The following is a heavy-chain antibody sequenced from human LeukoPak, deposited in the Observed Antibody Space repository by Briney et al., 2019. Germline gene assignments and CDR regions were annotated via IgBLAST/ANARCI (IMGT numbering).Heavy chain of an antibody. V-gene: IGHV4-34*01. D-gene: IGHD2-21*02. CDR2: INHSGST. CDR1: GGSFSGYY. Sequence: PSETLSLTCAVYGGSFSGYYWSWIRQPPGKGLEWIGEINHSGSTNYNPSLKSRVTISVDTSKNQFSLKLSSVTAADTAVYYCARFETARYYFDYWGQGTLVTVSS. J-gene: IGHJ4*02. CDR3: ARFETARYYFDY.